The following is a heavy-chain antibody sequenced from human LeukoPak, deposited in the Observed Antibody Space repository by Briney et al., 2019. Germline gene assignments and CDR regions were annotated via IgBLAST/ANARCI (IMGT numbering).Heavy chain of an antibody. V-gene: IGHV1-46*01. J-gene: IGHJ4*02. D-gene: IGHD2-2*01. CDR2: INPSGGST. Sequence: ASVKVSCKASGYTFTRHYMHWVRQAPGQGLEWMGKINPSGGSTSYAQKFQARVTMTRDMSTSTVYMELSSLRSEDTAVYCCARGPYCSNTSCYRFDYWGQGTLVTVSS. CDR1: GYTFTRHY. CDR3: ARGPYCSNTSCYRFDY.